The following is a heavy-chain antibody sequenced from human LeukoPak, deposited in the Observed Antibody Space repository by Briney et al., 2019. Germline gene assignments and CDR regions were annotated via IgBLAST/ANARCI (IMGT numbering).Heavy chain of an antibody. CDR1: GYTFSSFD. CDR3: ARAHSSGWYVGDY. Sequence: GASVKVSCKASGYTFSSFDISWVRHAPGQGLEWMGWISGHNGNTKYAQKFEGRVTMTTDTSTSIAYMELRSLKSDDTAVYYCARAHSSGWYVGDYWGQGTLVTV. V-gene: IGHV1-18*01. J-gene: IGHJ4*02. D-gene: IGHD6-19*01. CDR2: ISGHNGNT.